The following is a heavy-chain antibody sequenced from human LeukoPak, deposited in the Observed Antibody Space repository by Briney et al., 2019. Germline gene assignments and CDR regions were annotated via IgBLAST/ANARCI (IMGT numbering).Heavy chain of an antibody. CDR3: ARGDYYESRGYVASY. J-gene: IGHJ4*02. D-gene: IGHD3-22*01. V-gene: IGHV3-30*04. Sequence: PGGSLRRSCAASGFTFRSYAMHCVREAPGKWLEWVAVISYDGSNKYYADSVKGRFTISRDNSKNTLYLEMNSLRAEDTAVYYCARGDYYESRGYVASYWGQGTLVTVSS. CDR2: ISYDGSNK. CDR1: GFTFRSYA.